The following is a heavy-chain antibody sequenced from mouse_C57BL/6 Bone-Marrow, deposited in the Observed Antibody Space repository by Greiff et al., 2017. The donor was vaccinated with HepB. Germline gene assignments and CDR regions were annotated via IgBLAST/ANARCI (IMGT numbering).Heavy chain of an antibody. V-gene: IGHV1-82*01. CDR2: IYPGDGDT. Sequence: QVQLQQSGPELVKPGASVKISCKASGYAFSSSWMNWVKQRPGKGLEWIGRIYPGDGDTNYNGKFKGKATLTADESSSTAYMQLSSLTSEDSAVYFCARRRGFAYWGQGTLVTVSA. J-gene: IGHJ3*01. CDR1: GYAFSSSW. CDR3: ARRRGFAY.